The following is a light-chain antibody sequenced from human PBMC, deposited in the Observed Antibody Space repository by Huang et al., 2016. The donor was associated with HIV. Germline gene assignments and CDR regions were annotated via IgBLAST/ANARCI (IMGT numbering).Light chain of an antibody. J-gene: IGKJ2*01. CDR3: MQGTHWPPYT. Sequence: DVVMTQSPLSLPVTLGQPASISCRSSQSLVHSDGNTYLNWLPQRPGQSPRRLIYKVSTRDSGVPDRFSGSGSGTDFTLKISRVEAEDVGVYYCMQGTHWPPYTFGQGTKLEIK. CDR2: KVS. V-gene: IGKV2-30*02. CDR1: QSLVHSDGNTY.